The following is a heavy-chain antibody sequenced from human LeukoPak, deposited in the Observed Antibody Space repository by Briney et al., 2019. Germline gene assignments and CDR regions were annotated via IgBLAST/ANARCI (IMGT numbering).Heavy chain of an antibody. J-gene: IGHJ4*02. V-gene: IGHV4-30-4*01. Sequence: SETLSLTCTVSGGSISSGDYYWSWIRQPPGKGLEWIGYIYYSGSTNYNPSLNSRVTISVDTSKNQFSLRLSSVTAADTAIYYCARAVSGRFDYWGQGTLVTVSS. CDR2: IYYSGST. D-gene: IGHD6-19*01. CDR1: GGSISSGDYY. CDR3: ARAVSGRFDY.